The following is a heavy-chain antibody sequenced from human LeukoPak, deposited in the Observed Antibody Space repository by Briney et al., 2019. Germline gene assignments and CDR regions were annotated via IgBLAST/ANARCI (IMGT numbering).Heavy chain of an antibody. J-gene: IGHJ6*02. CDR2: VSVYNGNT. CDR1: VSTFTSCG. D-gene: IGHD3-9*01. Sequence: ASETVSRKASVSTFTSCGICWVRLAPAAGHERMGWVSVYNGNTTYAQKLQGRVTMTTDTSTSTAYMELRSLRSDDTAVYYCARGDFDWLLFSFSGYYGMDVWAKGPRSPSP. CDR3: ARGDFDWLLFSFSGYYGMDV. V-gene: IGHV1-18*01.